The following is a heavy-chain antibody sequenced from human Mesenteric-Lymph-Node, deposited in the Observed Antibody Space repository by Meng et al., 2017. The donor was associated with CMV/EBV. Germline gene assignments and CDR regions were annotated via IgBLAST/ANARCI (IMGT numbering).Heavy chain of an antibody. V-gene: IGHV3-23*01. D-gene: IGHD6-13*01. CDR3: AKDKDPYSSSWSFDY. Sequence: SGFTFSSYAMSWVRQAPGKGLEWVSTISGSGGSIYYADSVKGRFTISRDNSKNTLYLQMNSLRAEDTAVYYCAKDKDPYSSSWSFDYWGQGTLVTVSS. CDR2: ISGSGGSI. J-gene: IGHJ4*02. CDR1: GFTFSSYA.